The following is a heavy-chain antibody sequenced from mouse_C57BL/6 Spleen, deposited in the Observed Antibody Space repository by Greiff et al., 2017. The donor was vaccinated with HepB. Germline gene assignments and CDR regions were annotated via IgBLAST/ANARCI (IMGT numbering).Heavy chain of an antibody. CDR2: INPNNGGT. J-gene: IGHJ3*01. Sequence: VQLQQSGPELVKPGASVKISCKASGYTFTDYYMNWVKQSHGMSLEWIGDINPNNGGTSYNQKFKGKATLTVDKSSSTAYMELRSLTSEDSAVYYCARSGDYDVFAYWGQGTLVTVSA. D-gene: IGHD2-4*01. V-gene: IGHV1-26*01. CDR3: ARSGDYDVFAY. CDR1: GYTFTDYY.